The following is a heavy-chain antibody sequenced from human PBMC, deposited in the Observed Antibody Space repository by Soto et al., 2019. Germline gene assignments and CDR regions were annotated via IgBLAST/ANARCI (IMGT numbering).Heavy chain of an antibody. Sequence: ASVKVSCKASGYTFTSYDINWVRQATGQGLEWMGWMNPNSGNTGYAQKFQGRVTMTRNTSISTAYMELSSLRSEVTAVYYCARVSDYEFWSGYYGLDIWGQGTMVTVSS. CDR2: MNPNSGNT. CDR1: GYTFTSYD. CDR3: ARVSDYEFWSGYYGLDI. J-gene: IGHJ3*02. D-gene: IGHD3-3*01. V-gene: IGHV1-8*01.